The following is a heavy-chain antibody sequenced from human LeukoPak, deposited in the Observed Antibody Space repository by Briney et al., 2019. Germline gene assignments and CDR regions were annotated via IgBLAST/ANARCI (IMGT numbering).Heavy chain of an antibody. CDR1: GFTFSSYA. Sequence: GGSLRLSCAASGFTFSSYAMSWVRQAPGKGLEWVSAISGSGGSTYYADSVKGRFTISRDNSKNTLYLQMNSLRTEDTAVYYCAKERCSNGIGCYYYYMEVWGKGTTVTISS. D-gene: IGHD2-8*01. CDR2: ISGSGGST. V-gene: IGHV3-23*01. CDR3: AKERCSNGIGCYYYYMEV. J-gene: IGHJ6*03.